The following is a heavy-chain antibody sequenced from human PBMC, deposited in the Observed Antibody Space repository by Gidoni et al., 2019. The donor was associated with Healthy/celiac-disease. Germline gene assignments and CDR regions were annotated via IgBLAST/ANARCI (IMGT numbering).Heavy chain of an antibody. CDR3: ARQIRSLYYFDY. V-gene: IGHV4-4*07. J-gene: IGHJ4*02. D-gene: IGHD3-16*01. CDR2: IYPSGST. CDR1: GGSISRYY. Sequence: VQLQESGPGLVKPSETLSLTCTVSGGSISRYYWSWIRQPAGKGLEWIGRIYPSGSTNYNPPLKSRVTMSVDTSQNPFSLKLSSVTAADTAVYYCARQIRSLYYFDYWGQGTLVTVSS.